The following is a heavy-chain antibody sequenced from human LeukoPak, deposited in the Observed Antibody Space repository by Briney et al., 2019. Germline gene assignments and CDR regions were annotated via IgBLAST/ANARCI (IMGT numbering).Heavy chain of an antibody. J-gene: IGHJ4*02. V-gene: IGHV3-23*01. CDR3: AKAGYSSGWYRIWDY. D-gene: IGHD6-19*01. Sequence: GGSLRLSCAASGFTYSSFEMSWVRQAPGKGLEWVSAISGSGGSAYYADSVKGRFTISRDNSRNSLSLQMNSLRAEDTALYYCAKAGYSSGWYRIWDYWGQGTLVTVSS. CDR1: GFTYSSFE. CDR2: ISGSGGSA.